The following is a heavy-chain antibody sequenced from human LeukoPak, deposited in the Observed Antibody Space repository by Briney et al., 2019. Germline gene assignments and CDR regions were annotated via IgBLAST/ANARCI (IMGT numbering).Heavy chain of an antibody. D-gene: IGHD6-19*01. CDR1: GFTFDDYA. J-gene: IGHJ4*02. CDR2: ISWNSGSI. Sequence: GGSLRLSCAASGFTFDDYAMHWVRQAPGKGLEWVSGISWNSGSIGYADSVKGRFTISRDNAKNSLYLQMNSLRAGDTALYYCAKDLMGSSGWYEGAFDYWGQGALVTVSS. CDR3: AKDLMGSSGWYEGAFDY. V-gene: IGHV3-9*01.